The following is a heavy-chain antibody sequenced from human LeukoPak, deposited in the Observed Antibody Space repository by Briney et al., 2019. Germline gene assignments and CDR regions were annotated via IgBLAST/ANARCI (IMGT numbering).Heavy chain of an antibody. J-gene: IGHJ4*02. D-gene: IGHD3-10*01. Sequence: SETLSLTCTVSGGSISSFYWSWIRQPAGKGLEWIGRIYTSGSTNYNPSLKSRVTISVDTFKNQFSLKLSSVTAADTAVYYCARHTGGRPYYYGSQSFYRLEYFDYWGQGTLVTVSS. CDR1: GGSISSFY. V-gene: IGHV4-4*07. CDR2: IYTSGST. CDR3: ARHTGGRPYYYGSQSFYRLEYFDY.